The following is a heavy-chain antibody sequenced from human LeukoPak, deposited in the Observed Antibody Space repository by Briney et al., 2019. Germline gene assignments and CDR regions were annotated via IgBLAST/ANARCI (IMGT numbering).Heavy chain of an antibody. CDR2: ISGSGGST. Sequence: GGSLRLSCAASGFTFSSYAMSWVRQAPGKGLEWVSAISGSGGSTYYADSVKGRFTISRDNSKNTLYLQMNSLRAEDTVVYYCAKDYDDILTGGYYFDYWGQGTLVTVSS. CDR3: AKDYDDILTGGYYFDY. J-gene: IGHJ4*02. CDR1: GFTFSSYA. V-gene: IGHV3-23*01. D-gene: IGHD3-9*01.